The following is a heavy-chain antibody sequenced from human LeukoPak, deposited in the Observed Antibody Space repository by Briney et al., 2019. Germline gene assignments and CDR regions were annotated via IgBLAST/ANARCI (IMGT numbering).Heavy chain of an antibody. CDR1: GYTFSSYW. CDR2: IYPGDSDT. V-gene: IGHV5-51*01. D-gene: IGHD6-13*01. CDR3: ARRRLAASLYYLDY. Sequence: GESLKISCKGSGYTFSSYWIGWVRQMPGRGLEWMGIIYPGDSDTRYSPSFQGQVTISADKSIGTAYLQWSSLKASDTAMYYRARRRLAASLYYLDYWGQGSLVTVSS. J-gene: IGHJ4*02.